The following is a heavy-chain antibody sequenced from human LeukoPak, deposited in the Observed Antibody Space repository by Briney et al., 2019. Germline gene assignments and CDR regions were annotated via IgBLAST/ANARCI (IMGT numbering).Heavy chain of an antibody. Sequence: VKVSCRASGYTFTSYGISWVRQAPGQGLEWMGWISAYNGNTNYAQKLQGRVTMTTDTSTSTAYMELRSLRSDDTAVYHCARDSTVDTAMVPYFDYWGQGTLVTVSS. J-gene: IGHJ4*02. V-gene: IGHV1-18*01. CDR3: ARDSTVDTAMVPYFDY. CDR1: GYTFTSYG. D-gene: IGHD5-18*01. CDR2: ISAYNGNT.